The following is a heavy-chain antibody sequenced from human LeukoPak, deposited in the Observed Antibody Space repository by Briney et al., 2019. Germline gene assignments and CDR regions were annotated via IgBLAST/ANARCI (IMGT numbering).Heavy chain of an antibody. CDR1: GFTFSNYW. CDR3: ATGYCGGDCYPLGDYYYGMDV. Sequence: GGSLRLSCAASGFTFSNYWMHWVRQAPGKGLVWVSRINSDGSSTSYADSVKGRFTISRDNAKNTLYLQMNSLRAEDTAVYYCATGYCGGDCYPLGDYYYGMDVWGQGTTVTVSS. J-gene: IGHJ6*02. CDR2: INSDGSST. V-gene: IGHV3-74*01. D-gene: IGHD2-21*02.